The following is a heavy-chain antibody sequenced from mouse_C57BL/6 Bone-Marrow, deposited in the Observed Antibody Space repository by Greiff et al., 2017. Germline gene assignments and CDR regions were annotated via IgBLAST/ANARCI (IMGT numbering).Heavy chain of an antibody. V-gene: IGHV1-62-2*01. CDR3: ARHEVKANGNRAWFAY. J-gene: IGHJ3*01. CDR1: GYTFTEYT. Sequence: VQLQQSGAELVKPGASVKLSCKASGYTFTEYTIHWVKQRSGQGLEWIGWFYPGSGSIKYNEKFKDKATLTADKSSSTVYMELSRLTSEDSAVYCCARHEVKANGNRAWFAYWGQGTLVTVSA. D-gene: IGHD2-1*01. CDR2: FYPGSGSI.